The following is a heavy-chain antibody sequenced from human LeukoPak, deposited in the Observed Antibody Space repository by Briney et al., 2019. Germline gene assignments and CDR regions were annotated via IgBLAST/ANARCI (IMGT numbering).Heavy chain of an antibody. V-gene: IGHV1-2*02. D-gene: IGHD2-15*01. Sequence: TVKLSCKGSGYNFTVYYMHWVRQAPGQGLEWMGWMDPNSGDTIYAPKFQGRVSMTRDTSITTAYMELSSLTFDDSAMYYCATKGGLTPNTLAMWGHGTMVTVSS. J-gene: IGHJ3*01. CDR3: ATKGGLTPNTLAM. CDR2: MDPNSGDT. CDR1: GYNFTVYY.